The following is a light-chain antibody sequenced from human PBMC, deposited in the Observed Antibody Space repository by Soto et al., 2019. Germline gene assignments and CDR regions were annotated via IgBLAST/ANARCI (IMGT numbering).Light chain of an antibody. CDR1: QRVSNDF. CDR2: GAS. V-gene: IGKV3-20*01. Sequence: EIVLTQSPGILSLSPGQRVTLSCRASQRVSNDFLAWYQQKPGQAPRLLIYGASTRATDVPDRFSGSGSGADFTLTISRLEPEDFAVYYCQQYGSSPPRTFGQGTKVEMK. CDR3: QQYGSSPPRT. J-gene: IGKJ1*01.